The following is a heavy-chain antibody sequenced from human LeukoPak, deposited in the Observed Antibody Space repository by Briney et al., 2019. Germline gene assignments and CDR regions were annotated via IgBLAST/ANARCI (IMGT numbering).Heavy chain of an antibody. J-gene: IGHJ5*02. CDR3: ARRSWGSYRYTWFDP. V-gene: IGHV4-4*02. Sequence: SETLSLTCAVSGGSISSSNWWSWVRQPPGKRLEWIWEINHSGSTNYNPSLKSRVTISVDTSKNQFSLKLSSVTAAETAVYYCARRSWGSYRYTWFDPWGQGTLVTVSS. D-gene: IGHD3-16*02. CDR2: INHSGST. CDR1: GGSISSSNW.